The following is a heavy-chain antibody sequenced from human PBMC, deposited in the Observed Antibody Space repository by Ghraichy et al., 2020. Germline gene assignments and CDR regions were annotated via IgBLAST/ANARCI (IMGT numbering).Heavy chain of an antibody. CDR1: GFTFSSYS. D-gene: IGHD6-13*01. V-gene: IGHV3-21*01. Sequence: GGSLRLSCAASGFTFSSYSMNWVRQAPGKGLEWVSSISSSSSYIYYADSVKGRFTISRDNAKNSLYLQMNSLRAEDTAVYYCARDERYSSSWYTPSLPPLNDYWGQGTLVTVSS. J-gene: IGHJ4*02. CDR2: ISSSSSYI. CDR3: ARDERYSSSWYTPSLPPLNDY.